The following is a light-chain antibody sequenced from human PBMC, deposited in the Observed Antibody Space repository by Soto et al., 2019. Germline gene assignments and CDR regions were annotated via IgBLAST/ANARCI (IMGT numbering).Light chain of an antibody. CDR3: QTWGTGIQV. Sequence: QPVLTQSPSASASLGASVTLTCTRSSGHSSYAIAWHQQQPEKGPRYLMKLNSDGSHSKGDGIPDRFSGSSSGAERYLTIASLQSEDEADYYCQTWGTGIQVFGGGTKVTVL. J-gene: IGLJ2*01. CDR1: SGHSSYA. V-gene: IGLV4-69*01. CDR2: LNSDGSH.